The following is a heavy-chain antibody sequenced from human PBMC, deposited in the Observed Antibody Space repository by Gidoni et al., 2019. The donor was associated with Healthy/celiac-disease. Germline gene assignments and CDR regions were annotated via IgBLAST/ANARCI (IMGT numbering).Heavy chain of an antibody. CDR2: ISYDGSNK. CDR3: ARGGYHSNSYYYYYMDV. Sequence: QVQLVESGGGVVQPGRSLRLSWAASGLTFSRYGMHWVRQAPGKGLEWVAVISYDGSNKYYADSVKGRFTISRDNSKNTLYLQMNSLRAEDTAVYYCARGGYHSNSYYYYYMDVWGKGTTVTVSS. J-gene: IGHJ6*03. CDR1: GLTFSRYG. V-gene: IGHV3-30*03. D-gene: IGHD4-4*01.